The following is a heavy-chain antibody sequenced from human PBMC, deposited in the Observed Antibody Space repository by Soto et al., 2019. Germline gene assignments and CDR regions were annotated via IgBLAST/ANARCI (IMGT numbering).Heavy chain of an antibody. Sequence: SLRLSCAASGFTFSSYGMHWVRQAPGKGLEWEAVISYDGSNKYYADSVKGRFTISRDNSKNTLYLQMNSLRAEDTAVYYCAKGYYYDSSGSPPDYWGQGTLVTVSS. D-gene: IGHD3-22*01. CDR3: AKGYYYDSSGSPPDY. J-gene: IGHJ4*02. V-gene: IGHV3-30*18. CDR1: GFTFSSYG. CDR2: ISYDGSNK.